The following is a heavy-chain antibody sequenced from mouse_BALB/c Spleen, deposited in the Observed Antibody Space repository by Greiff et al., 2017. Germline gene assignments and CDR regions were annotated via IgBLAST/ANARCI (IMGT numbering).Heavy chain of an antibody. CDR2: IRLKSNNYAT. D-gene: IGHD4-1*01. V-gene: IGHV6-6*02. CDR3: TRGGLGGY. J-gene: IGHJ2*01. Sequence: EVKLMESGGGLVQPGGSMKLSCVASGFTFSNYWMNWVRQSPEKGLEWVAEIRLKSNNYATHYAESVKGRFTISRDDSKSSVYLQMNNLRAEDTGIYYCTRGGLGGYWGQGTTLTVSS. CDR1: GFTFSNYW.